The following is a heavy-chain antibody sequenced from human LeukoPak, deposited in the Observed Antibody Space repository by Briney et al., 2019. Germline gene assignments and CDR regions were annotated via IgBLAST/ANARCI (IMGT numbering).Heavy chain of an antibody. CDR1: GYAFSNYA. J-gene: IGHJ4*02. D-gene: IGHD3-3*01. CDR2: INGGKGNT. CDR3: AREHDSWSGYSFDY. V-gene: IGHV1-3*01. Sequence: APVKVSCKASGYAFSNYAIHWVRQAPGQRLEWMGWINGGKGNTKYSQRFQGRVTITRDTSASTAYMELSSLRFEDTAVYYCAREHDSWSGYSFDYWGQGTLVTVSS.